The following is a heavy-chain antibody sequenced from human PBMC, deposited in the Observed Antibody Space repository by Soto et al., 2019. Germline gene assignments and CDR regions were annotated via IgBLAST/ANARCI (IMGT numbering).Heavy chain of an antibody. D-gene: IGHD6-13*01. V-gene: IGHV4-31*03. CDR2: IDNSGST. CDR3: ARVQYSSSWYSWYFDL. CDR1: GASISSGGYY. Sequence: HVQLQESGPRLVKPSQTLSLTCTVSGASISSGGYYWSWIRQHPGKGLEWIGYIDNSGSTYYNPSRSSRVTISVYASKHQLVLKLRSVIAADTAVYYCARVQYSSSWYSWYFDLWGRGTLVTVSS. J-gene: IGHJ2*01.